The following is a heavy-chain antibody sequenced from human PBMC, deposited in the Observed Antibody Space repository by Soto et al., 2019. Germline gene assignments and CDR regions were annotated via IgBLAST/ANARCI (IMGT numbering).Heavy chain of an antibody. D-gene: IGHD6-19*01. CDR3: AREPYSSFLRSHFDY. J-gene: IGHJ4*02. CDR2: ITPIVGIA. V-gene: IGHV1-69*02. CDR1: GGTFSSYS. Sequence: QVQLVQSGPEVKKPGSSLKVSCKASGGTFSSYSISWVRQAPGQGLEWMGRITPIVGIANYAQKFQGRVTIPADKSTNTVHMELTRLRSEDTAVYYCAREPYSSFLRSHFDYWGQGILVTVSS.